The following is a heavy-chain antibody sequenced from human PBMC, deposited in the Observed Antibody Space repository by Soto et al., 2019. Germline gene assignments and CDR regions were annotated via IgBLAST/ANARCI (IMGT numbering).Heavy chain of an antibody. Sequence: TLSLTCTVSGGSISSYYWSWIRQPPGEGLEWIGYIYYSGSTNYNPSLKSRVTISVDTSKNQFSLKLSSVTAADTAVYYCARADDYSNYRWFDPWGQGTLVTVSS. V-gene: IGHV4-59*01. CDR2: IYYSGST. D-gene: IGHD4-4*01. J-gene: IGHJ5*02. CDR3: ARADDYSNYRWFDP. CDR1: GGSISSYY.